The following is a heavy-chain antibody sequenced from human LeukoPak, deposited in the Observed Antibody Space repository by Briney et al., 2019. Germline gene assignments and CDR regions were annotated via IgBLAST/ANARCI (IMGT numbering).Heavy chain of an antibody. Sequence: GGSLRLSCAASGFTFTTYWMHWVRQAPGKGLVWVSHINSDGSITSYADSVKGRFTISRDNSKNTLYLQMNSLRAEDTAVYYCASLSGYSYGSWEIFDYWGQGTLVTVSS. CDR2: INSDGSIT. J-gene: IGHJ4*02. V-gene: IGHV3-74*01. CDR1: GFTFTTYW. D-gene: IGHD5-18*01. CDR3: ASLSGYSYGSWEIFDY.